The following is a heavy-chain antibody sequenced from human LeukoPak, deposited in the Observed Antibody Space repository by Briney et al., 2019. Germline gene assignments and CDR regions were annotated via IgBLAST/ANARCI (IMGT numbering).Heavy chain of an antibody. J-gene: IGHJ5*02. CDR3: ARHVPPRGYSGSYYNVAVWFDP. D-gene: IGHD3-10*01. CDR2: IYYSGST. Sequence: PETLSLTCTVSGGSISSSSYYWGWIRQPPGKGLEWIGSIYYSGSTYYNPSLKSRVTISVDTSKNQFSLKLSSVTAADTAVYYCARHVPPRGYSGSYYNVAVWFDPWGQGTLVTVSS. CDR1: GGSISSSSYY. V-gene: IGHV4-39*01.